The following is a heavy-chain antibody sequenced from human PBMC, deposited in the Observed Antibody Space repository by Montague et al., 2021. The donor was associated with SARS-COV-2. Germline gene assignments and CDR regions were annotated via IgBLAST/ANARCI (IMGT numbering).Heavy chain of an antibody. CDR1: GVSISSFY. CDR2: IYASGST. J-gene: IGHJ4*02. V-gene: IGHV4-4*07. D-gene: IGHD3-16*01. CDR3: VRDGGTWYDFDY. Sequence: SETLSLTCSISGVSISSFYWSWIRQPAGKGLEWIGHIYASGSTNYNPSLKSRVRLSIDTPKNQFSLKLESLTAADTAVYYCVRDGGTWYDFDYWGQGALVTVSS.